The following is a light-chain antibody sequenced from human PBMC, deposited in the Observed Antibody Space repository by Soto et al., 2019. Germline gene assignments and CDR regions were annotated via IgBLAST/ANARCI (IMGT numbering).Light chain of an antibody. CDR2: GVS. Sequence: QSALTQPASVSGSPGQSLTISCSGTSTDVGHPYNYVSWYQQYPGKAPKLLIFGVSNRPSGISGRFSGSKSGNTASLTISGLQPEDEADYYCMSYRASTTTHWILGGGTKLTVL. J-gene: IGLJ2*01. CDR3: MSYRASTTTHWI. V-gene: IGLV2-14*03. CDR1: STDVGHPYNY.